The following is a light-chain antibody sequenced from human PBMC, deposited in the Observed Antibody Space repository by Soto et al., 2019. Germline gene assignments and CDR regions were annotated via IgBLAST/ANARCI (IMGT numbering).Light chain of an antibody. CDR2: GAS. V-gene: IGKV3-20*01. J-gene: IGKJ1*01. CDR1: QSVSSNN. Sequence: EIGFTQSAATLCLSPGERATLSCRASQSVSSNNLVWYQQKPGQAPRLLIYGASYRAAGIPDRFSGSGSGTDFTLTISRLEPEDFALYYCQQYGSSPWTFGQGTKVDIK. CDR3: QQYGSSPWT.